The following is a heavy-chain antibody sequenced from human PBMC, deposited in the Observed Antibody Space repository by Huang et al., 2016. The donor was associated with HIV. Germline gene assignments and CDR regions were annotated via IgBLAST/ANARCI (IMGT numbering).Heavy chain of an antibody. Sequence: QVQLVQSGAEVKKPGASVKVSCKASGYTFTGYYMHWVRQAPGQGLEWMGWINPNSGGTNYAQKCKGRVTMTRDTCISTAYMELSRLRSDDTAVYYCARTFLVRGRYSSGWYVYYWGQGTLVTVSS. D-gene: IGHD6-19*01. V-gene: IGHV1-2*02. CDR1: GYTFTGYY. J-gene: IGHJ4*02. CDR3: ARTFLVRGRYSSGWYVYY. CDR2: INPNSGGT.